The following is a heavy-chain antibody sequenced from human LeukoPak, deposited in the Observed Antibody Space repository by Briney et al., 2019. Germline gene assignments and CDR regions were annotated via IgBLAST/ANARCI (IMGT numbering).Heavy chain of an antibody. CDR3: MWISTGGY. Sequence: PGGSLRPSRAASGFNFSNNSMAWVRQAPGKGLEWVSVIYSGGSTYYAESVKGRFTISRDNSKNTVYLQMNSLSTEDTAVYYCMWISTGGYWGQGTLVTVS. J-gene: IGHJ4*02. V-gene: IGHV3-53*01. CDR2: IYSGGST. CDR1: GFNFSNNS. D-gene: IGHD5-12*01.